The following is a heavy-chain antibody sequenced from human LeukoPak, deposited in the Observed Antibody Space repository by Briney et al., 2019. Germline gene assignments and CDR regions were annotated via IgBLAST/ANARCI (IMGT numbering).Heavy chain of an antibody. CDR2: ISLSGLT. J-gene: IGHJ4*02. D-gene: IGHD2-8*01. CDR3: SGENGAFSPFGY. V-gene: IGHV4-4*02. Sequence: PSETLSLTCGVSGGSITSTNWWSWVRPPPGQGLEWIGEISLSGLTNYNPSLKSRVTMALDKSKNHLSLNLTSLTAADTAVYYCSGENGAFSPFGYGGQGTLVTVPS. CDR1: GGSITSTNW.